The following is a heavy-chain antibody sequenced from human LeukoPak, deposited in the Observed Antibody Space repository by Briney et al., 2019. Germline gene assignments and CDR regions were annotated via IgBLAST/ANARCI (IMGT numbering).Heavy chain of an antibody. CDR2: IYYSGST. Sequence: KPSETLFLTCTVSGGSISSSSYYWGWFRQPPGKGLEWIGSIYYSGSTYYNPSLKSRVTISVDTSKNQFSLKLSSVTAADTAVYYCARLVSDILTGYYKPQGYYFDYWGQGTLVTVSS. J-gene: IGHJ4*02. CDR3: ARLVSDILTGYYKPQGYYFDY. V-gene: IGHV4-39*01. CDR1: GGSISSSSYY. D-gene: IGHD3-9*01.